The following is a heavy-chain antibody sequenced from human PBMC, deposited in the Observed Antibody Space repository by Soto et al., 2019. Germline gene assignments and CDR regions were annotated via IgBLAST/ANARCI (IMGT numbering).Heavy chain of an antibody. CDR1: GFTFSSSA. J-gene: IGHJ4*02. Sequence: GGSLRLSCAVSGFTFSSSAMAWVRQAPGKGLEWVSGISGSGALTYYADSVKGRFTISRDNSKNTLYLQMNSLRAEDTAVYYCAKRLASGAYYFDNWGQGTLVTVSS. CDR2: ISGSGALT. CDR3: AKRLASGAYYFDN. V-gene: IGHV3-23*01. D-gene: IGHD4-17*01.